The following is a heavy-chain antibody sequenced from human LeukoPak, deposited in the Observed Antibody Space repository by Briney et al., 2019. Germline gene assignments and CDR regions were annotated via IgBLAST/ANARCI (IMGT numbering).Heavy chain of an antibody. J-gene: IGHJ4*02. CDR1: GYRFTEYY. V-gene: IGHV1-2*06. CDR3: ARRYSSSWYFDY. CDR2: INPDSGGT. Sequence: ASVKVSCKASGYRFTEYYIHWVRQAPGQGPEWMGRINPDSGGTDFAPRFQGRVTMTRDTSISTAYMELSRLRSDDTAVYYCARRYSSSWYFDYWGQGTLVTVSS. D-gene: IGHD6-13*01.